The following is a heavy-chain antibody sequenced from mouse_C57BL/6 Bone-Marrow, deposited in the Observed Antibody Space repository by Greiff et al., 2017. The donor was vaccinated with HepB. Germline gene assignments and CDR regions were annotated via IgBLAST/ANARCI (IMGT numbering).Heavy chain of an antibody. J-gene: IGHJ1*03. CDR1: GFTFTDYY. Sequence: DVMLVESGGGLVQPGGSLSLSCAASGFTFTDYYMSWVRQPPGKALEWLGFIRNKANGYTTEYSASVKGRFTISRDNSQSILYLQMKALRAEDSATYSCARYGPYGNYWYFDVWGTGTTVTVSS. D-gene: IGHD2-1*01. CDR3: ARYGPYGNYWYFDV. CDR2: IRNKANGYTT. V-gene: IGHV7-3*01.